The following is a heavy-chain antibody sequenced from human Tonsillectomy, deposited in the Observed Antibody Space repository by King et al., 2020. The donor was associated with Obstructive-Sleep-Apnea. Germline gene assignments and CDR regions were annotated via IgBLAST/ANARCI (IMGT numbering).Heavy chain of an antibody. CDR3: ARCQGSDYYYGMDV. D-gene: IGHD6-6*01. V-gene: IGHV4-31*03. CDR1: GGSISSGGYY. CDR2: IYYSGST. J-gene: IGHJ6*02. Sequence: QLQESGPGLVKPSETLSLTCTVSGGSISSGGYYWGWIRQHPGKGLELIGYIYYSGSTYYNPSPTSRVTISVDTSKNQFSLKLSSVTAADTAVYYCARCQGSDYYYGMDVWGQGTTVTVSS.